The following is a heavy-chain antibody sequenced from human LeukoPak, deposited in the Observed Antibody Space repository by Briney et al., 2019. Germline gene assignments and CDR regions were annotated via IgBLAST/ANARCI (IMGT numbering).Heavy chain of an antibody. CDR3: ARGGSTWFDP. CDR2: ISYDGSNK. J-gene: IGHJ5*02. CDR1: GFTFSTYT. Sequence: PGGSLRLSCAASGFTFSTYTMHWVRQAPGKGLEWVAVISYDGSNKYDADSVKGRFTISRDNSKNTLYLQMNSLRAEDTAVYYCARGGSTWFDPWGQGTLVTVSS. V-gene: IGHV3-30-3*01. D-gene: IGHD2-15*01.